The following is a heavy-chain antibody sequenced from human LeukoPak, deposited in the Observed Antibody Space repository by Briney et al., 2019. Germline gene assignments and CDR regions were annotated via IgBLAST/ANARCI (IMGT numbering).Heavy chain of an antibody. CDR1: GGSISSYY. V-gene: IGHV4-59*01. Sequence: SETLSLTCTVSGGSISSYYWSWIRQPPGKGLEWIGYIYYSGSTNYNPSLKSRVTISVDTSKNQFSLKLSSVTAADTAVYYCVRIESEYSSGWAWYDPWGQGTTVTVSS. J-gene: IGHJ6*02. CDR2: IYYSGST. CDR3: VRIESEYSSGWAWYDP. D-gene: IGHD6-19*01.